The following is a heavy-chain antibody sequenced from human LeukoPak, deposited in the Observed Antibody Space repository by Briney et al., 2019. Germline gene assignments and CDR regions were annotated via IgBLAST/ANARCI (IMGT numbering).Heavy chain of an antibody. CDR2: IWYDGSNK. V-gene: IGHV3-33*01. CDR3: ARDQSSYYDSSGYFSH. D-gene: IGHD3-22*01. CDR1: GFTFSSYG. J-gene: IGHJ4*02. Sequence: PGGSLRLSCAASGFTFSSYGMHWVRQAPGKGLEWVAVIWYDGSNKYYADSVEGRFTISRDNSKNTLYLQMNSLRAEDTAVYYCARDQSSYYDSSGYFSHWGQGTLVTVSS.